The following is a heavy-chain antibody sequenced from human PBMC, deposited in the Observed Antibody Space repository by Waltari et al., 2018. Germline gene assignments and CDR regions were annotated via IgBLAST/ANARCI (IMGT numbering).Heavy chain of an antibody. CDR3: ARDSPLANGRGAFDI. J-gene: IGHJ3*02. Sequence: QVQLQESGPGLVKPSQTLSLTCTVSGGSISSGGYYWSWIRQHPGKGLEWIGYIYYSGSTYSNPSLKSRVTISVDTSKNQFSLKLSSVTAADTAVYYCARDSPLANGRGAFDIWGQGTMVTVSS. CDR1: GGSISSGGYY. V-gene: IGHV4-31*03. D-gene: IGHD2-8*01. CDR2: IYYSGST.